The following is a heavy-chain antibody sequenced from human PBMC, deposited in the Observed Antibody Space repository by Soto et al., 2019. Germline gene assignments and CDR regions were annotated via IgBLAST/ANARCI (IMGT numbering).Heavy chain of an antibody. D-gene: IGHD6-25*01. Sequence: SETLSLTCTVSGGSVSNYYWSWVRQPAGKGLEWIGRLYNSGNTNYNPSLKSRVIMSAETSKNQFSLKLTSVTAADTAVYYCVRDGSDSYGLDVWGQGTTVTVSS. J-gene: IGHJ6*02. V-gene: IGHV4-4*07. CDR3: VRDGSDSYGLDV. CDR2: LYNSGNT. CDR1: GGSVSNYY.